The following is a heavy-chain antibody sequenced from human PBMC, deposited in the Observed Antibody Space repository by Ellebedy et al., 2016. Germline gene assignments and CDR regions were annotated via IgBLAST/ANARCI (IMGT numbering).Heavy chain of an antibody. CDR3: VRDKVGYFDS. V-gene: IGHV1-18*04. J-gene: IGHJ4*02. D-gene: IGHD1-26*01. CDR1: GYSFTNYG. CDR2: SSTYNANK. Sequence: ASVKVSCKASGYSFTNYGISWVRQAPGQGLEWVAWSSTYNANKNQAQKIQGRVTLTTDTSTSTAYMELRSLTSDDTAVYYCVRDKVGYFDSWGQGTLVTVSS.